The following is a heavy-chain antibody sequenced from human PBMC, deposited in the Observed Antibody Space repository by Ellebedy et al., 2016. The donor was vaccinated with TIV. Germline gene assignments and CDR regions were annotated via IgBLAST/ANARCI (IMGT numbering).Heavy chain of an antibody. V-gene: IGHV4-39*07. CDR2: IYYSGST. J-gene: IGHJ4*02. CDR1: GGSISSSSYY. Sequence: MPSETLSLTCTVSGGSISSSSYYWGWLRQPPGKGLEWIGSIYYSGSTYYNPSLKSRVTISVDTSKNQFSLKLSSVTAADTAVYYCARIVVVPAAIGYWGQGTLVTVSS. CDR3: ARIVVVPAAIGY. D-gene: IGHD2-2*01.